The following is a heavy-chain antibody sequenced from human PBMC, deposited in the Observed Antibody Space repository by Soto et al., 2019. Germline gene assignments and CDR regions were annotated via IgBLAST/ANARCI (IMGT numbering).Heavy chain of an antibody. CDR3: ARDFASFDS. Sequence: QVQLQESGPGLVKPSETLSLTCTVSGGSFKSGSYSWSWIRQPPGKGLEWIGYVYHTGRTSYNPSLKSRVSRSMDTSKNQFSLNLDSVTAADTAVYFCARDFASFDSWGQGTLVTVSS. V-gene: IGHV4-61*01. J-gene: IGHJ4*02. CDR1: GGSFKSGSYS. CDR2: VYHTGRT. D-gene: IGHD3-3*01.